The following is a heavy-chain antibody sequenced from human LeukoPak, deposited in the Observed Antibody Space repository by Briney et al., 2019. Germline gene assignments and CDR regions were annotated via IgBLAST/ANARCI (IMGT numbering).Heavy chain of an antibody. CDR1: GYTFTSYY. CDR2: INPSGGST. V-gene: IGHV1-46*01. J-gene: IGHJ6*03. Sequence: GASVKVSCKASGYTFTSYYMHWVRQAPGQGLEWMGLINPSGGSTTYAQKFQGRVSMTRDMSTSTVYMDLSSLRSEDTAVYYCARGRGGSYTGMDVWGKGTTVTVSS. CDR3: ARGRGGSYTGMDV. D-gene: IGHD1-26*01.